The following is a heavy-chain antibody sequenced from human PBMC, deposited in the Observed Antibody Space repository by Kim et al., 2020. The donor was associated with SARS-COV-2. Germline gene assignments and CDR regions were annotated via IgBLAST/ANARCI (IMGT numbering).Heavy chain of an antibody. V-gene: IGHV4-59*09. D-gene: IGHD6-6*01. CDR3: ARGARGSSSSY. CDR2: T. Sequence: TNYNPSLKSRVTISVDTSKNQFSLKLSSVTAADTAVYYCARGARGSSSSYWGQGTLVTVSS. J-gene: IGHJ4*02.